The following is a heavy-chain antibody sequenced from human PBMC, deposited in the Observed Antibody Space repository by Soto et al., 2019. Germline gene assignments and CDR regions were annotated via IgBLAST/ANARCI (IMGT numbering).Heavy chain of an antibody. CDR3: ARSGLALPYSASHWFDP. CDR1: GFTFSSYS. V-gene: IGHV3-21*05. Sequence: PGGSLRLSCAASGFTFSSYSMNWVRQAPGKGLEWVSYISDSGHYIYYADSVKGRFTISRDNAKNSLFLQMNSLRGEDTAVYYCARSGLALPYSASHWFDPWGHGTLVTVSS. D-gene: IGHD3-22*01. CDR2: ISDSGHYI. J-gene: IGHJ5*02.